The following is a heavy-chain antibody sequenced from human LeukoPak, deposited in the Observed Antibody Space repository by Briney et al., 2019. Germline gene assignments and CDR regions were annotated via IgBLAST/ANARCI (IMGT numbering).Heavy chain of an antibody. Sequence: GGSLRLSCAASGFTFSDYYMSWIRQAPGRGLEWVSYISGRSNAIYYADSVKGRFTISRDNAKNSLYLQINSLRAEDTAVYYCTTSLSTLGSFDYWGQGTLVTVSS. CDR3: TTSLSTLGSFDY. CDR1: GFTFSDYY. D-gene: IGHD2/OR15-2a*01. J-gene: IGHJ4*02. V-gene: IGHV3-11*04. CDR2: ISGRSNAI.